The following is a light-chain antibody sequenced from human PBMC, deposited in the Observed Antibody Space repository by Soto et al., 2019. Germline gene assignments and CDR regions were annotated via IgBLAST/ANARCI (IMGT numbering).Light chain of an antibody. V-gene: IGLV2-11*01. Sequence: QSALTQPASVSGSPGQSITISCTGTSSDVGGYNFVSWYQQHPGKAPKLTIYDVSKRPSGVPDRFSGSKSGNTASLTISGLQAEDEADYYCCSYAGSYKVFGTGTKVTVL. J-gene: IGLJ1*01. CDR1: SSDVGGYNF. CDR3: CSYAGSYKV. CDR2: DVS.